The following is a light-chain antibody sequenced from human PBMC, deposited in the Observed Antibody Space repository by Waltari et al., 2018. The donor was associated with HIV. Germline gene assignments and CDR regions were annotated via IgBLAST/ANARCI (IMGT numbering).Light chain of an antibody. CDR3: ATWDDALSAGV. J-gene: IGLJ2*01. CDR1: SSHIGKNY. CDR2: DNN. V-gene: IGLV1-51*01. Sequence: QSVLTQPPSVSAAPGQKVTISCSGGSSHIGKNYVSWYQQLPGTAPKLLIDDNNERPSGIPDRFAGSKSGTSATLGITGLQTGDEADYYCATWDDALSAGVFGGGTRLTVL.